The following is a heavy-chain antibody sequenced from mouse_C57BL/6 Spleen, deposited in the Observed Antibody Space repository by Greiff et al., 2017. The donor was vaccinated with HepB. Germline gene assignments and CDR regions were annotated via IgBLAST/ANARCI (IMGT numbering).Heavy chain of an antibody. CDR1: GYAFSSSW. V-gene: IGHV1-82*01. CDR2: IYPGDGDT. J-gene: IGHJ1*03. Sequence: HVQLQQSGPELVKPGASVKISCKASGYAFSSSWMNWVKQRPGKGLEWLGRIYPGDGDTNYNGKFKGKATLTADKSSSTAYMQLSRLTSEDSAVYVCARRWNWYFDVWGTGTTVTVSS. CDR3: ARRWNWYFDV.